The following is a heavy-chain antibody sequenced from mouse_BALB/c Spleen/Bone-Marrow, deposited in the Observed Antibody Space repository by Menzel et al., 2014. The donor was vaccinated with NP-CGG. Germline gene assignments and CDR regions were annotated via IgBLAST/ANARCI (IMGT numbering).Heavy chain of an antibody. J-gene: IGHJ4*01. Sequence: QVQLQQSGAELVRPETSVKVSCKASGYAFTNYLIEWVKQRPGQGLEWIGVINPGSGGTNYNEKFKGKATLTADKSSSTAYMQLSSLTSDDSAVYFCARSLLRLQNAMDYWGQGTSVTVSS. CDR3: ARSLLRLQNAMDY. CDR1: GYAFTNYL. D-gene: IGHD1-2*01. CDR2: INPGSGGT. V-gene: IGHV1-54*01.